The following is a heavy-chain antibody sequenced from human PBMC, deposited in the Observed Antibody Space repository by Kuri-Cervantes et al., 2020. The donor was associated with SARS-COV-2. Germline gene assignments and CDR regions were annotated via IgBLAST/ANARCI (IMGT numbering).Heavy chain of an antibody. CDR1: GGSISSSSYY. CDR2: IYYSGST. V-gene: IGHV4-39*07. CDR3: ARCQKYGSGSYSDAFDI. J-gene: IGHJ3*02. D-gene: IGHD3-10*01. Sequence: GSLRLSCTVSGGSISSSSYYWGWIRQPPGKGLEWIVSIYYSGSTYYNPSLKSRVTISVDTSKNQFSLKLSSVTAADTAVYYCARCQKYGSGSYSDAFDIWGQGTMVTVSS.